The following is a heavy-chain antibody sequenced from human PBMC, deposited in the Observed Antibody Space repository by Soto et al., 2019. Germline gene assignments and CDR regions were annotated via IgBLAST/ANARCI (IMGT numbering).Heavy chain of an antibody. CDR2: ISYDGSNK. CDR1: GFTFSSYG. V-gene: IGHV3-30*18. CDR3: AKSEAFGVVIFCPMDV. D-gene: IGHD3-3*01. Sequence: GGSLRLSCAASGFTFSSYGMHWVRQAPGKGLEWVAVISYDGSNKYYADSVKGRFTISRDNSKNTLYLQMNSLRAEDTAVYYCAKSEAFGVVIFCPMDVRGQGTTVTVSS. J-gene: IGHJ6*02.